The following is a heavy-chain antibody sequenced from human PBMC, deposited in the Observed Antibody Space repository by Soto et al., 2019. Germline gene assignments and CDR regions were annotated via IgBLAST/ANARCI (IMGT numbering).Heavy chain of an antibody. J-gene: IGHJ4*02. CDR1: GGTFSSYA. CDR3: ARSSTYYYDSSGYYLAPSYFDY. Sequence: SVKVSCKASGGTFSSYAISWVRQAPGQGLEWMGGIIPIFGTANYAQKFQGRVTITADESTSTAYMELSSLRSEDTAVYYCARSSTYYYDSSGYYLAPSYFDYWGQGTLVTVSS. V-gene: IGHV1-69*13. CDR2: IIPIFGTA. D-gene: IGHD3-22*01.